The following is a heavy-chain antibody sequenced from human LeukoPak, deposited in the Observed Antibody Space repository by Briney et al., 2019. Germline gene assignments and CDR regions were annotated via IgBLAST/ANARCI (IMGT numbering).Heavy chain of an antibody. Sequence: GGSLRLSCAASGITFSSCWMSWVRQAPGKGLEWVANINEDGSEKNYVDSVKGRFTISRDNAQNSLYLQMDSLRAEDTAVYYCARDEYWGQGTLVTVSS. CDR1: GITFSSCW. CDR3: ARDEY. V-gene: IGHV3-7*01. CDR2: INEDGSEK. J-gene: IGHJ4*02.